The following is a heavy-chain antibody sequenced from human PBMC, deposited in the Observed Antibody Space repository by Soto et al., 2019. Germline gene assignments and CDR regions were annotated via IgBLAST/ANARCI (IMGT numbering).Heavy chain of an antibody. CDR3: AALGIVFLEWSATYNWFDP. Sequence: GGSLRLSCAASGFTFSNAWMSWVRQAPGKGLEWVGRIRSKANSYATAYAASVKGRFTISRDDSKNTAYLQMNSLKTEDTAVYYCAALGIVFLEWSATYNWFDPWGQGTLVTVSS. V-gene: IGHV3-73*01. CDR1: GFTFSNAW. CDR2: IRSKANSYAT. D-gene: IGHD3-3*01. J-gene: IGHJ5*02.